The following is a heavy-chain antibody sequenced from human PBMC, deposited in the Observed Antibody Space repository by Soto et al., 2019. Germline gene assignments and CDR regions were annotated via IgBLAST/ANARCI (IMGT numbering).Heavy chain of an antibody. J-gene: IGHJ4*02. CDR1: GYSFTNFP. CDR3: ARQSTITFDY. CDR2: INGGNGNT. Sequence: ASVKVSCKAPGYSFTNFPINWVRQAPGQRLEWMGWINGGNGNTQYSQKFQGRVIISRDTSASTAYMELSSLRSEDTAVYYCARQSTITFDYWGLGTLVTVSS. V-gene: IGHV1-3*01. D-gene: IGHD1-20*01.